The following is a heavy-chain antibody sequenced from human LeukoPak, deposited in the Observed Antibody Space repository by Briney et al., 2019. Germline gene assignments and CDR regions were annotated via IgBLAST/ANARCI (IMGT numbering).Heavy chain of an antibody. CDR3: AKDSFKAVAGSFDY. J-gene: IGHJ4*02. Sequence: KPGVSPRLSCAASGFTFSSYAMSWVRQAPGKGLEWVSAISGSGGSTYYADSVKGRFTISRDNSKNTLYLQMNSLRAEDTAVYYCAKDSFKAVAGSFDYWGQGTLVTVSS. V-gene: IGHV3-23*01. D-gene: IGHD6-19*01. CDR2: ISGSGGST. CDR1: GFTFSSYA.